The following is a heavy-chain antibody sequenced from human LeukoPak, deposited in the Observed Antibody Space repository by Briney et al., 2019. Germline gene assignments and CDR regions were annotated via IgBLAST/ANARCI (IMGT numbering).Heavy chain of an antibody. J-gene: IGHJ4*02. Sequence: GGSLRLSCAASGFTVGSHAMTWVRQAPGKGLEWVSGITYSGDNTYYAGSVKGRFTISRDNSRNTLFPQIDSLRAEDTAVYYCAKDKLPTAMFSYVYWGQGTLVTVSS. CDR1: GFTVGSHA. CDR3: AKDKLPTAMFSYVY. CDR2: ITYSGDNT. D-gene: IGHD2-2*01. V-gene: IGHV3-23*01.